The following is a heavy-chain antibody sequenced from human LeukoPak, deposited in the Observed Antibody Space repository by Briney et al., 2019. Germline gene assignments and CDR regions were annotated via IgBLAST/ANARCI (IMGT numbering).Heavy chain of an antibody. CDR2: ISSNGGTT. CDR3: GKSLGGITYGPGYY. Sequence: GGSLRLSCAASGFTFSSYSMHWVRLAPGKGLEYVSIISSNGGTTYYADSVKGRFTISRDNSRNMLYLQMGSLRAEDMAVYYCGKSLGGITYGPGYYGGQGTLVTVSS. D-gene: IGHD3-16*01. V-gene: IGHV3-64*02. CDR1: GFTFSSYS. J-gene: IGHJ4*02.